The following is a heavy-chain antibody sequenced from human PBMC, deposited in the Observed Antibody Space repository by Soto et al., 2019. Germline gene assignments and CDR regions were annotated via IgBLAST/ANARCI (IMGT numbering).Heavy chain of an antibody. CDR1: GFTFSTYG. J-gene: IGHJ6*02. D-gene: IGHD4-17*01. Sequence: XLRLSCAASGFTFSTYGMHWVRQTPGKGLEWVAVISYDGTNKFYSDSVKGRFTISRDNFKNTLTLQMNSLRADDTAVYSCAKDLQSYGDYDYYCYGMDVWGLGTRVTVSS. CDR3: AKDLQSYGDYDYYCYGMDV. CDR2: ISYDGTNK. V-gene: IGHV3-30*18.